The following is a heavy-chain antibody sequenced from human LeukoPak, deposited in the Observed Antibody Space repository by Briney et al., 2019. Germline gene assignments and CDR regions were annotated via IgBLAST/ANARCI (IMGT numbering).Heavy chain of an antibody. D-gene: IGHD1-26*01. Sequence: ASVKVFCKASGYTFTSYDINWVRQATGQGLEWMGWMNPNSGNTGYAQKFQGRVTMTRNTSISTAYMELSSLRSEDTAVYYCAMLKVGATTMDYWGQGTLVTVSS. CDR3: AMLKVGATTMDY. CDR2: MNPNSGNT. CDR1: GYTFTSYD. V-gene: IGHV1-8*01. J-gene: IGHJ4*02.